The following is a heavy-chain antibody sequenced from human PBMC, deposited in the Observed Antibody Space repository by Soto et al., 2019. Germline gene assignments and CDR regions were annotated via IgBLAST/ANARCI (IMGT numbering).Heavy chain of an antibody. CDR1: GFTFSSYS. CDR2: ISSSSSTI. J-gene: IGHJ6*02. D-gene: IGHD2-8*02. CDR3: ARDPAPGGMDV. V-gene: IGHV3-48*02. Sequence: EVQLVESGGGLVQPGGSLRLSCAASGFTFSSYSMNWVRQAPGKGLEWVSYISSSSSTIYYADSVKGRFTISRDNAKNSLYLQMNSPRDEDTAVDYCARDPAPGGMDVWGQGTTVTVSS.